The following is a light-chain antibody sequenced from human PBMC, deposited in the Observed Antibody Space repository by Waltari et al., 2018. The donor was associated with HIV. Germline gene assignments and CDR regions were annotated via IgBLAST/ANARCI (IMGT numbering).Light chain of an antibody. CDR1: QSVSSTY. Sequence: EIVLTQSPGTLSLSPGERATLSCRASQSVSSTYLAWYQQKSGQAPRLLIQGASTRVTGIPDRFSGSGSGTDFTLTISRLEPEDFAVYYCQQYGSSPLYSFGQGTKLEIK. J-gene: IGKJ2*03. V-gene: IGKV3-20*01. CDR3: QQYGSSPLYS. CDR2: GAS.